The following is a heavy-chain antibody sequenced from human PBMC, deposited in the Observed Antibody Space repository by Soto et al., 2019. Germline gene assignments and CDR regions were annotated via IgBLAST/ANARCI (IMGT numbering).Heavy chain of an antibody. D-gene: IGHD3-9*01. J-gene: IGHJ6*02. V-gene: IGHV1-69*06. CDR1: GGIFSSYA. CDR2: IIPIFGTA. Sequence: QVQLVQSGAEVKKPGSSVKVSCKASGGIFSSYAISWVRQAPGQGLEWMGGIIPIFGTANYAQKFQGRVTITADKSTSTAYMELSSLRSEDTAVYYCANKYYDILTGRYYYGMDVWGQGTTVTVSS. CDR3: ANKYYDILTGRYYYGMDV.